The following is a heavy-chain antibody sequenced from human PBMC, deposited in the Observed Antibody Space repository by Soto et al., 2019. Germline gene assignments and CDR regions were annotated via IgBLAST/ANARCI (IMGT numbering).Heavy chain of an antibody. V-gene: IGHV3-53*01. D-gene: IGHD6-6*01. CDR2: IYSGGNT. J-gene: IGHJ4*02. CDR3: ARSVSRDYVLY. Sequence: PGGSLRLSCAASGFTVSNNYMSWVRQAPGKGLEWVSLIYSGGNTYYADSVKGRFTISRDTSKNMLYLQMNSLRAEDTAVYYCARSVSRDYVLYWGQGTLVTVSS. CDR1: GFTVSNNY.